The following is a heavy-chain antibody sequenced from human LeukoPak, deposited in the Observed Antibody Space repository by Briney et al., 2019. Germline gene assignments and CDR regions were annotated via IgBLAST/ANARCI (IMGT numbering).Heavy chain of an antibody. CDR2: TYYRSRWYN. CDR1: GDSVSSNSGV. J-gene: IGHJ4*02. Sequence: SQTLSLTCAISGDSVSSNSGVCNWIRQSPSRGLEWLGRTYYRSRWYNDYAVSVKSRISVNPDTSKNQFSLQLNSVTPEDTAVYYCTRGGAAAGFDFWGQGTLVTVSS. D-gene: IGHD6-13*01. V-gene: IGHV6-1*01. CDR3: TRGGAAAGFDF.